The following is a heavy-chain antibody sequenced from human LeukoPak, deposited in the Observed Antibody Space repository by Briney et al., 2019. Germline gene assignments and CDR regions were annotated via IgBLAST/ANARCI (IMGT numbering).Heavy chain of an antibody. CDR2: IYSDNT. CDR1: GFTVSTNS. J-gene: IGHJ4*02. D-gene: IGHD4/OR15-4a*01. Sequence: GGPLRLSCTVSGFTVSTNSMSWVRQAPGKGLEWVSFIYSDNTHYSDSVKGRFTISRDNSKNTLYLQMNSLRAEDTAVYYCARRAGAYSHPYDYWGQGTLVTVSS. CDR3: ARRAGAYSHPYDY. V-gene: IGHV3-53*01.